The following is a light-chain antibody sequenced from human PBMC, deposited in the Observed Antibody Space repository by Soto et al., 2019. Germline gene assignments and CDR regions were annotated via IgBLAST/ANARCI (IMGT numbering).Light chain of an antibody. CDR3: SSYAGSYILGV. J-gene: IGLJ3*02. V-gene: IGLV2-11*01. CDR1: SSDVGGYDF. Sequence: QSVLTQPRSVSGSPGQSVTLSCTGTSSDVGGYDFVSWYQQHPGKPPKLMIYDVTKRPSGVPDRFSGSKSGNPASLTISGLQAEDEADYYCSSYAGSYILGVFGGGTKLTVL. CDR2: DVT.